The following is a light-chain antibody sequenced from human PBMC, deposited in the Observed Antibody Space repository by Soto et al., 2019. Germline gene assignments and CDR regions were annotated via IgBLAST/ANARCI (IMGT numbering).Light chain of an antibody. V-gene: IGLV2-14*01. CDR3: SSHTSNTTPYV. CDR2: EVS. Sequence: QSALTQPASVSGSPGQSITISCTGTSSDIGGDNYVSWYQHHPGKAPKVILYEVSNRPSGVSHRFSGAKSGDTASLTIAGLQPEDEADYYCSSHTSNTTPYVFGTGTKVTVL. CDR1: SSDIGGDNY. J-gene: IGLJ1*01.